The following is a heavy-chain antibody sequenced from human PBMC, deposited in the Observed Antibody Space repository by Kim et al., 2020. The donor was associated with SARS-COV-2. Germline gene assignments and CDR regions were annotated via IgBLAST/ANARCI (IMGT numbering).Heavy chain of an antibody. CDR1: GGSISSSSYY. CDR2: IYYSGST. Sequence: SETLSLTCTVSGGSISSSSYYWGWIRQPPGKGLEWIGSIYYSGSTYYNPSLKSRVTISVDTSKNQFSLKLSSVTAADTAVYYCARGRSKYNWFDPWGQGTLVTVSS. CDR3: ARGRSKYNWFDP. J-gene: IGHJ5*02. V-gene: IGHV4-39*01.